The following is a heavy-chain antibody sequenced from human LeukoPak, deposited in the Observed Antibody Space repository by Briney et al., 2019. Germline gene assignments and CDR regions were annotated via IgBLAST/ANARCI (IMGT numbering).Heavy chain of an antibody. CDR3: AKLTDSSGYYYGDQ. CDR1: GFTLSSYA. D-gene: IGHD3-22*01. CDR2: ISGSGGST. V-gene: IGHV3-23*01. J-gene: IGHJ4*02. Sequence: PGGSLRLSCAASGFTLSSYAMSWVRQAPGKGLEWVSAISGSGGSTYYADSVKGRFTISRDNSKNTLYLQMNSLRAEDTAVYYCAKLTDSSGYYYGDQWGQGTLVTVSS.